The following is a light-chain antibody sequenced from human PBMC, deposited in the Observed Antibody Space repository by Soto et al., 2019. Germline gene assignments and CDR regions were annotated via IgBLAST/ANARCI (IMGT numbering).Light chain of an antibody. Sequence: SYELTQPPSVSVSPGQTASITCSGDKLGDKYASWYQQKAGQSPVLVIYQDIKRPSGIPERFSGSNSGNTASLTISGTQTMDEADYYCQTWDSSTVVFGGGTKVTVL. CDR2: QDI. V-gene: IGLV3-1*01. J-gene: IGLJ2*01. CDR1: KLGDKY. CDR3: QTWDSSTVV.